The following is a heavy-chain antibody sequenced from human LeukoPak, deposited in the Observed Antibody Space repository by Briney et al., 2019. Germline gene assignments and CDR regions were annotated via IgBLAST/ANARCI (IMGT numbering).Heavy chain of an antibody. Sequence: RGSLRLSCAASGFTFSSYAMSWVRQAPGKGLEWLSYISGSSRTIYYADSVKGRFTISRDNAKDSLFLQMDSLRDEDTAVYYCARSSGWLFDYWGQGTLVTVSS. CDR1: GFTFSSYA. J-gene: IGHJ4*02. CDR3: ARSSGWLFDY. V-gene: IGHV3-48*02. CDR2: ISGSSRTI. D-gene: IGHD6-19*01.